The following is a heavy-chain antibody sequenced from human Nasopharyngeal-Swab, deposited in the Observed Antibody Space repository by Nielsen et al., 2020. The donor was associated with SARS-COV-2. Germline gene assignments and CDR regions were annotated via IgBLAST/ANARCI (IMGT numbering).Heavy chain of an antibody. D-gene: IGHD1-26*01. CDR1: GYTFTGYY. CDR3: ARGGPEYSRRGFDP. J-gene: IGHJ5*02. V-gene: IGHV1-2*06. Sequence: ASVKVSCKASGYTFTGYYMHWVRQAPGQGLEWMGRLNPNSGGTNYAQKFQGRVTMTRDTSISTAYMELSRLRSDDTAVYYCARGGPEYSRRGFDPWGQGTLVTVSS. CDR2: LNPNSGGT.